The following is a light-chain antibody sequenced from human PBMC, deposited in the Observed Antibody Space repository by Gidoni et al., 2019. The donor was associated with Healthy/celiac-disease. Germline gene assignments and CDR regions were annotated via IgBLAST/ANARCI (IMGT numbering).Light chain of an antibody. Sequence: SYELTQPPSVSVSPGQTARITCSGDALPKQYAYWYQQKPGQAPVLVIYKDSVRPSGIPERFSGSSSWTTVTLTISGVQAEDEADYYCQSADSSGTYVVFGGGTKLTVL. CDR3: QSADSSGTYVV. CDR1: ALPKQY. V-gene: IGLV3-25*03. CDR2: KDS. J-gene: IGLJ2*01.